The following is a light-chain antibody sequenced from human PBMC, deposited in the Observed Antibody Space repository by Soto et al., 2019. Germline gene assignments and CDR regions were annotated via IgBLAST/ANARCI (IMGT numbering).Light chain of an antibody. J-gene: IGKJ1*01. CDR2: DAS. Sequence: DIQMTQSPSTLSASVGDRVTITCRASQSISTWLAWYQQKPGKAPKVLIYDASRLESGVPSRFSGSGSGTDFTLTMSSLQPADFATYYCQQYNSYSWTFGQGTKVVIK. CDR3: QQYNSYSWT. CDR1: QSISTW. V-gene: IGKV1-5*01.